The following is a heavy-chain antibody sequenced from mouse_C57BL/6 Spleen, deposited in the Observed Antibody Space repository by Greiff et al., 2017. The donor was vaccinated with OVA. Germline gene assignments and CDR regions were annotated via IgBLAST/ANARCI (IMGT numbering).Heavy chain of an antibody. CDR1: GFTFSDYY. V-gene: IGHV5-16*01. CDR3: ARASYYYGSSYWYFDV. D-gene: IGHD1-1*01. Sequence: EVMLVESEGGLVQPGSSMKLSCTASGFTFSDYYMAWVRQVPEKGLEWVANINYDGSSTYYLDSLKSRFIISRDNAKNILYLQMSSLKSEDTATYYCARASYYYGSSYWYFDVWGTGTTVTVSS. CDR2: INYDGSST. J-gene: IGHJ1*03.